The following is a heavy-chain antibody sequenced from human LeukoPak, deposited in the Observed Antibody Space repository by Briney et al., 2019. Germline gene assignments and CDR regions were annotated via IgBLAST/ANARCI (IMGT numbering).Heavy chain of an antibody. V-gene: IGHV3-30*19. CDR2: ISYDEDNK. CDR3: VSASGGAATGFYFDL. J-gene: IGHJ4*02. CDR1: GFTFSSYG. Sequence: GGSLRLSCAASGFTFSSYGMHWVRQAPGKGLQWVAAISYDEDNKYYAESVRGRLTISRDNSNNTLNLQMNSLTSDDTAVYYCVSASGGAATGFYFDLWGQGTLVTVSS. D-gene: IGHD6-13*01.